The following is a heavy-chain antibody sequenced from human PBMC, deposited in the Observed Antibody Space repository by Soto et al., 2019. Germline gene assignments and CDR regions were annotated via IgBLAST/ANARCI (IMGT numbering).Heavy chain of an antibody. D-gene: IGHD6-19*01. V-gene: IGHV3-74*03. J-gene: IGHJ3*01. CDR1: GFTFSSYW. CDR2: IDRDGTTT. Sequence: PGGSLRLSCAASGFTFSSYWMHWVRQAPGKGLVWVSHIDRDGTTTTYADSVKGRFTISTDNGKSTLYLQMNSLRADDTAIYYCTRSIAVRAFDVWGQGTVVTVSS. CDR3: TRSIAVRAFDV.